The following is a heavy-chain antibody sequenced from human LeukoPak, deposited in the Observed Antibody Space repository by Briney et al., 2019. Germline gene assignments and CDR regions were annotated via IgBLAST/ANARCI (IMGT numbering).Heavy chain of an antibody. CDR1: GFTFSSYS. D-gene: IGHD6-19*01. J-gene: IGHJ4*02. Sequence: GGSLRLSCAASGFTFSSYSMNWVRQAPGKGLEWVAVISYDGSNKYYADSVKGRFTISRDNSKNTLYLQMNSLRAEDTAVYYCAKDSVAGFDYWGQGTLVTVSS. V-gene: IGHV3-30*18. CDR2: ISYDGSNK. CDR3: AKDSVAGFDY.